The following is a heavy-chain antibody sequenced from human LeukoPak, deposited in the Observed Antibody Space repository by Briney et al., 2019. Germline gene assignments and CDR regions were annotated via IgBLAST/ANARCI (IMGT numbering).Heavy chain of an antibody. CDR2: IWYDGSNK. CDR3: SKSRDYYYYMDV. J-gene: IGHJ6*03. CDR1: GFTFSSYG. Sequence: GGSLRLSCAASGFTFSSYGMHWVRQAPGKGLEWVAVIWYDGSNKYYADSVKGRFTISRDNSKNTLYLQMNSLRAEDTAVYYCSKSRDYYYYMDVWGKGTTLTVSS. V-gene: IGHV3-33*06.